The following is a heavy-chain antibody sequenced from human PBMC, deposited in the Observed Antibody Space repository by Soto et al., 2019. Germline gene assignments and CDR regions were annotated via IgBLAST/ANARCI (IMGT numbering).Heavy chain of an antibody. CDR1: GYTFTSYD. V-gene: IGHV1-8*01. D-gene: IGHD6-13*01. Sequence: ASVKVSCKASGYTFTSYDINWVRQATGQGLEWMGWMNPNSGNTGYAQKFQGRVTMTRNTSISTAYMELSSLRSEDTAVYYCARGDGHSSSWYTKLYYYYYGMDVWGQGTTVTVSS. J-gene: IGHJ6*02. CDR3: ARGDGHSSSWYTKLYYYYYGMDV. CDR2: MNPNSGNT.